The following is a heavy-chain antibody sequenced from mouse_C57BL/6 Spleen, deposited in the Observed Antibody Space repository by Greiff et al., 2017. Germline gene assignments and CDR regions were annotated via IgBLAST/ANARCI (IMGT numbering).Heavy chain of an antibody. CDR2: IYPGSGNT. CDR3: ARAPNYDGSSYGYWYFEV. D-gene: IGHD1-1*01. CDR1: GYTFTDYY. J-gene: IGHJ1*03. Sequence: QVQLQQSGAELVRPGASVKLSCKASGYTFTDYYINWVKQRPGQGLEWIARIYPGSGNTYYNEKFKGKATLTAEKSSSTAYMQLSSLTSADSAVDFCARAPNYDGSSYGYWYFEVWGTGTTVTVSS. V-gene: IGHV1-76*01.